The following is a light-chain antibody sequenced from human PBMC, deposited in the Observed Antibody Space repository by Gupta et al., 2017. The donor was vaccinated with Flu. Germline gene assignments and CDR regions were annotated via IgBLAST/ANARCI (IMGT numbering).Light chain of an antibody. J-gene: IGKJ2*01. CDR1: QSVRSD. Sequence: EVVMTQSPATQSVSPGERVTLSCRASQSVRSDLAWYQQKPGQAPRLLIYGASTRATGIPDRFSGSGSGTEFTLTISSRQSEDFAVYYCQQYNNWPPYTFGQGTKL. V-gene: IGKV3-15*01. CDR3: QQYNNWPPYT. CDR2: GAS.